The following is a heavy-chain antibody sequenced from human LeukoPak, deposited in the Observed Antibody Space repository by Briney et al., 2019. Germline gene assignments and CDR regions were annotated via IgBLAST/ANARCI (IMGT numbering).Heavy chain of an antibody. CDR3: ARVGDSITGTTRSIDY. CDR1: GYTFTSYD. Sequence: ASVKVSCKASGYTFTSYDINWVRQATGQGLEWMGWMNPNSGNTGYAQKFQGRVTMTRNTSISTAYMELSSLRSEDTAVYYCARVGDSITGTTRSIDYWGQGTQVTVSS. D-gene: IGHD1-20*01. V-gene: IGHV1-8*01. J-gene: IGHJ4*02. CDR2: MNPNSGNT.